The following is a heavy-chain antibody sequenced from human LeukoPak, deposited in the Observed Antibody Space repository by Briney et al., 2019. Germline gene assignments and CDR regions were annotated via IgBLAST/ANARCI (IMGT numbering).Heavy chain of an antibody. CDR1: GGSISYYY. CDR2: IYYSGST. V-gene: IGHV4-59*01. Sequence: SETLSLTCTVSGGSISYYYWSWIRQPPGKGPEWIGYIYYSGSTTYNPSLKSRVTISVDTSKNQFSLKLSSVTAADTAVYYCARAVEGGYSSSSWGYYYYMDVWGKGTTVTVSS. D-gene: IGHD6-6*01. CDR3: ARAVEGGYSSSSWGYYYYMDV. J-gene: IGHJ6*03.